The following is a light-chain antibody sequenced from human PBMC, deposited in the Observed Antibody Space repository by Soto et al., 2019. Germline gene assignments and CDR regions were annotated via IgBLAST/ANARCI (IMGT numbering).Light chain of an antibody. CDR3: QQYGSSPGAT. V-gene: IGKV3-20*01. CDR2: GAS. J-gene: IGKJ4*01. CDR1: QSVSSSY. Sequence: EIVLTQSPGTLSFSPGERATLSCRASQSVSSSYLAWYQQKPGQAPRRLIHGASRRATGTPDRFSGSVSGIDFTLTISRLEPENFGVYYCQQYGSSPGATFGGGTKVEIK.